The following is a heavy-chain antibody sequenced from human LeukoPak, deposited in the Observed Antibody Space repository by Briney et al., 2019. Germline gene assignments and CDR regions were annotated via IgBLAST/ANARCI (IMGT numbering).Heavy chain of an antibody. J-gene: IGHJ6*03. D-gene: IGHD3-10*01. V-gene: IGHV1-2*02. CDR3: ARGGNTMVRGGNYYMDV. CDR1: GYTFTGYY. CDR2: INPNSGGT. Sequence: GASVKVSCKASGYTFTGYYMHWVRQAPGQGLEWMGWINPNSGGTNYAQKFQGRVTMTRDTSISTAYMELSRLRSDDTAVYYCARGGNTMVRGGNYYMDVWGKGTTVTVSS.